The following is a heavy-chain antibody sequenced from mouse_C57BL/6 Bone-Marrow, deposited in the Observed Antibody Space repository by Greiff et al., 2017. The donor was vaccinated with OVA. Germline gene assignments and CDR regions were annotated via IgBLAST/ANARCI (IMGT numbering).Heavy chain of an antibody. J-gene: IGHJ3*01. Sequence: QVTLKESGPGILQSSQTLSLTCSFSGFSLSTSGMGVSWIRQPSGKGLEWLAHIYWGDAKRYNPYLKSRLTISKDTSRNQVFLKITSVDTADTATDYCARSGDYGPWFAYWGQGTLVTVSA. D-gene: IGHD1-1*01. CDR2: IYWGDAK. V-gene: IGHV8-12*01. CDR1: GFSLSTSGMG. CDR3: ARSGDYGPWFAY.